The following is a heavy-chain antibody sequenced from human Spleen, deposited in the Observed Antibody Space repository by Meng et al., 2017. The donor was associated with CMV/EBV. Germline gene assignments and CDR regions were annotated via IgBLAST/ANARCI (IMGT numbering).Heavy chain of an antibody. Sequence: YTFTDYYTHWVRQAPGQGLEWMGWINPNSGGTNYAQKFQGRVTMTRDTSITTAYMQLSRLRSDDTAVYYCARDPSHCSSTSCYGWFDPWGQGTLVTVSS. V-gene: IGHV1-2*02. D-gene: IGHD2-2*01. CDR1: YTFTDYY. CDR3: ARDPSHCSSTSCYGWFDP. CDR2: INPNSGGT. J-gene: IGHJ5*02.